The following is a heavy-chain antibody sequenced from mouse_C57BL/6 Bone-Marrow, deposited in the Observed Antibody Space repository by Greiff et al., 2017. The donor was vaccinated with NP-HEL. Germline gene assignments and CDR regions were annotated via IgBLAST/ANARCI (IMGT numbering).Heavy chain of an antibody. CDR3: ARGPLSYHLDY. D-gene: IGHD2-10*01. Sequence: EVKLVESGGGLVQPGGSLKLSCAASGFTFSDYYMYWVRQTPEKRLEWVAYISNGGGSTYYPDTVKGRFPISRDNAKNTLYLQMIRLKSEDTAMYYCARGPLSYHLDYWGQGTTLTVSS. V-gene: IGHV5-12*01. J-gene: IGHJ2*01. CDR2: ISNGGGST. CDR1: GFTFSDYY.